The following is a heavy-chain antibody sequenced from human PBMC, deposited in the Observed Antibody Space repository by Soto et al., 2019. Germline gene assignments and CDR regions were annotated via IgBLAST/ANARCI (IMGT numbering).Heavy chain of an antibody. Sequence: SETLSLTCTVSGGSISSGDYYWSWIRQPPGKGLEWIGYIYYSGSTYYNPSLKSRVTISVDTSKNQFSLKLSSVTAADTAVYYCARLYSRSWYGRGDSWGQGTLVTVSS. CDR1: GGSISSGDYY. CDR2: IYYSGST. CDR3: ARLYSRSWYGRGDS. D-gene: IGHD6-13*01. V-gene: IGHV4-30-4*01. J-gene: IGHJ4*02.